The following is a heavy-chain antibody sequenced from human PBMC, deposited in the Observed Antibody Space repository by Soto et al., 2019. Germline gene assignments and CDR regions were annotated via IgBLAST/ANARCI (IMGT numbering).Heavy chain of an antibody. CDR2: ISAYNGNT. J-gene: IGHJ6*03. D-gene: IGHD2-2*01. CDR3: ARDNFVDWPAAPDYYYYMDV. Sequence: ASVKVSCKASGYTFTSYGISWVRQAPGQGLEWMGWISAYNGNTNYAQKLQGRVTMTTDTSTSTAYMELRSLRSDDTAVYYCARDNFVDWPAAPDYYYYMDVGGKGTRVTVSS. V-gene: IGHV1-18*01. CDR1: GYTFTSYG.